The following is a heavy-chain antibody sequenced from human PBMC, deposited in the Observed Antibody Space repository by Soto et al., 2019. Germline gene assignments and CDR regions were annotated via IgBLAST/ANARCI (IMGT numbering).Heavy chain of an antibody. Sequence: GGSLRLSCAASGLTFSSYEMNWVRQAPGKGLEWVSYISSSGSTIYYADSVKGRLTISRDNAKNSLYLQMNSLRAEDTAVYYCARTRRTYYDFWSGYSTNEYYYYGMDVWGQGTTVTVSS. CDR2: ISSSGSTI. V-gene: IGHV3-48*03. CDR1: GLTFSSYE. J-gene: IGHJ6*02. CDR3: ARTRRTYYDFWSGYSTNEYYYYGMDV. D-gene: IGHD3-3*01.